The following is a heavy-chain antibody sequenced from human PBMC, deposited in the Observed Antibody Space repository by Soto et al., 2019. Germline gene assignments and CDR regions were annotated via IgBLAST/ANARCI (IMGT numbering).Heavy chain of an antibody. V-gene: IGHV1-69*01. CDR1: GGTFSSYA. CDR3: ARGYYYDRSGYYSTAYSFYY. D-gene: IGHD3-22*01. J-gene: IGHJ4*02. CDR2: IIPIFGTA. Sequence: QVQLVQSGAEVKKPGSSVKVSCKASGGTFSSYAISWVRQAPGQGLEWMGGIIPIFGTANYAQKFQGRVTITEDESTSTAYMELSSLRSEQTAGYYCARGYYYDRSGYYSTAYSFYYWGQGTLVTGSS.